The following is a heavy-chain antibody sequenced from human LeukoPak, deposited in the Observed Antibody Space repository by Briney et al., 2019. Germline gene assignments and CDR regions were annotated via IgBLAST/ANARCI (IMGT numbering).Heavy chain of an antibody. Sequence: PGGSLRLSCAASGFTFSSYEMNWVRQAPGKGLEWVSYISSSGSTIYYADSVKGRFTISRDNAKNSLYLQMNSLRAEDTAVYYCAGTLFWGDNWFDPWGQGTLVTVSS. V-gene: IGHV3-48*03. J-gene: IGHJ5*02. CDR1: GFTFSSYE. D-gene: IGHD3-16*01. CDR2: ISSSGSTI. CDR3: AGTLFWGDNWFDP.